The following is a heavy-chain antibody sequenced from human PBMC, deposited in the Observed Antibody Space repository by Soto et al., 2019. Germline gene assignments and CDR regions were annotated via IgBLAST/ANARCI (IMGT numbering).Heavy chain of an antibody. J-gene: IGHJ4*02. Sequence: GGSLRLSCAASGFTFDDYTMHWVRQAPGKGLEWVSLISWDGGSTYYADSVKGRFTISRDNSKNSLYLQMNSLITEDTALYYCAKGLRLGYFDYWGQGTLVTVSS. CDR1: GFTFDDYT. CDR2: ISWDGGST. V-gene: IGHV3-43*01. CDR3: AKGLRLGYFDY. D-gene: IGHD3-3*01.